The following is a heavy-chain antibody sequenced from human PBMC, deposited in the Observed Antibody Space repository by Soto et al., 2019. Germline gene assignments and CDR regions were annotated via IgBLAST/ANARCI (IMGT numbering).Heavy chain of an antibody. D-gene: IGHD6-19*01. J-gene: IGHJ4*02. CDR1: GFSLSTGGVG. Sequence: SAATLVSPSQTLTLTCTFAGFSLSTGGVGVGCIRQPPGKALEWLALIYWDDDKRYSPSLKSRLTITKDTSKNQVVLTMTNMDPVDTATYYCAHRLYSSAWPWDSGVFDYWGQGTLVTSPQ. CDR3: AHRLYSSAWPWDSGVFDY. V-gene: IGHV2-5*02. CDR2: IYWDDDK.